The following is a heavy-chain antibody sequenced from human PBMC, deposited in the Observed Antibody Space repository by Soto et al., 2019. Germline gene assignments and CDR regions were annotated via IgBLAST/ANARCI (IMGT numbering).Heavy chain of an antibody. CDR1: GYTFTSYA. D-gene: IGHD3-10*01. CDR2: INAGNGNT. V-gene: IGHV1-3*01. J-gene: IGHJ4*02. CDR3: ARDYGSGSYYPSIDY. Sequence: ASVKVSCKASGYTFTSYAMHWVRQAPGQRLEWMGWINAGNGNTKYSQKFQGRVTITRDTSASTAYMELSSLRSEDTAVYYCARDYGSGSYYPSIDYWGQGTLVTVSS.